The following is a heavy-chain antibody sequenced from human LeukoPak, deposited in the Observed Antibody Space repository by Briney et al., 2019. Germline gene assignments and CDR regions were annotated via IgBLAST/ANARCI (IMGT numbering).Heavy chain of an antibody. J-gene: IGHJ1*01. CDR2: IYHSGTT. Sequence: GSLRLSCAASGFTFSDYYMSWIRQPPGKGLEWIGTIYHSGTTYYNPSLKSRVTISVDTSKNQFSLELSSMTAADTAVYYCARGPTLKYFHHWGQGTLVSVSS. V-gene: IGHV4-38-2*01. CDR1: GFTFSDYY. CDR3: ARGPTLKYFHH.